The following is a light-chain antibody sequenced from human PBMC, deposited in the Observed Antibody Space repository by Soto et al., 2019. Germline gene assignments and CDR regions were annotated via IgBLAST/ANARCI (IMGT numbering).Light chain of an antibody. CDR3: QQYNDCLWT. Sequence: ETTLTQSPATLSASPGERVTLSCRATQSVTYNLAWYQQKPGQAPRLLIYGASTRPTGIPARFSGRGSGTEFTLTLTSLQSADFAVDYCQQYNDCLWTFGQGTKVEIK. CDR1: QSVTYN. V-gene: IGKV3-15*01. CDR2: GAS. J-gene: IGKJ1*01.